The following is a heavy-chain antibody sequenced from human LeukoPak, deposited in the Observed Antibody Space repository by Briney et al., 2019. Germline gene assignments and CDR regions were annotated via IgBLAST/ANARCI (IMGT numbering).Heavy chain of an antibody. CDR1: GFTFSSYA. J-gene: IGHJ4*02. CDR3: ARGSGQWLLLRGFDY. V-gene: IGHV3-30-3*01. D-gene: IGHD3-22*01. Sequence: XGSLRLSCAASGFTFSSYAMHWVRQAPGKGLEWVAVISYDGSNKYYADSVKGRFTISRDNSKNTLYLQMNSLRAEDTAVYYCARGSGQWLLLRGFDYWGQGTLVTVSS. CDR2: ISYDGSNK.